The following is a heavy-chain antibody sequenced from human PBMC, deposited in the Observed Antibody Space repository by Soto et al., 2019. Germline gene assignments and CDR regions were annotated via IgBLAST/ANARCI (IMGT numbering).Heavy chain of an antibody. V-gene: IGHV4-34*01. CDR1: GGSFSGYY. CDR2: INHSGST. D-gene: IGHD3-22*01. CDR3: ARGVKYYHDSSGRDAFDI. J-gene: IGHJ3*02. Sequence: SETLSLTCAVYGGSFSGYYWSWIRQPPGKGLEWIGEINHSGSTNYNPSLKSRVTISVDTSKNQFSLKLSSVTAADTAVYYCARGVKYYHDSSGRDAFDIWGQGTMVTVSS.